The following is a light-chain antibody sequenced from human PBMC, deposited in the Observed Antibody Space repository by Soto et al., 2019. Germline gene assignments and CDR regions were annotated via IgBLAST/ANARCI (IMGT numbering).Light chain of an antibody. Sequence: QPVLTQPPSASGTPGQRVTISCSGSSSNIGSNTVNWYQQLPGTAPKLLIYNNNQRPSGVPDRFSGSKSGTSASLAISGLQSEDEADYYCAAWDDSLIGVFGGGTKLTVL. CDR1: SSNIGSNT. V-gene: IGLV1-44*01. J-gene: IGLJ2*01. CDR3: AAWDDSLIGV. CDR2: NNN.